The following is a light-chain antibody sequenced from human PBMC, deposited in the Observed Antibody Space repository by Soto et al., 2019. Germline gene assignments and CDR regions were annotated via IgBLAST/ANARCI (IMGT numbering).Light chain of an antibody. V-gene: IGKV4-1*01. J-gene: IGKJ2*01. CDR2: WAS. CDR1: QSVLYSSNSKNY. Sequence: DIVLTQSPDSLAVSLGERATINCKSRQSVLYSSNSKNYFAWYQQKPGQPPKLLIYWASTRESGVPDRFSGSGSETDFTLPISSLQAEDVAVYCCHQYYLTPYPFGQGTKLEIK. CDR3: HQYYLTPYP.